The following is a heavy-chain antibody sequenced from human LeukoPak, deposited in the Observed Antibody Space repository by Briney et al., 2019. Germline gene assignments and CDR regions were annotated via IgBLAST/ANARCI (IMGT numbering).Heavy chain of an antibody. D-gene: IGHD2-8*01. CDR2: TYYRSKWYN. V-gene: IGHV6-1*01. Sequence: SQTLSLTCAISGDSVSSNSGVWNWIRQSPSRGLEWLGRTYYRSKWYNDYEVSVNSRITIEPDTSKNQFSLQLNSVTPEDTAVYYCARENAGFDIWGQGTMVTVSS. CDR1: GDSVSSNSGV. CDR3: ARENAGFDI. J-gene: IGHJ3*02.